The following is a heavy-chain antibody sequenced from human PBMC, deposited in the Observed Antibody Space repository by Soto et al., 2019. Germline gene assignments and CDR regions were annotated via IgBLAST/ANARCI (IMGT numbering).Heavy chain of an antibody. CDR3: TTELEPIFGVVIVSPGAFDI. J-gene: IGHJ3*02. CDR2: IKSKTDGGTT. Sequence: EVQLVESGGGLVKPGGSLRLSCAASGFTFSNAWMSWVRQAPGKGLEWVGRIKSKTDGGTTDYAAPVKGRFTISRDDSKNTLYLQMNSLKTEDTAVYYCTTELEPIFGVVIVSPGAFDIWGQGTMVTVSS. D-gene: IGHD3-3*01. CDR1: GFTFSNAW. V-gene: IGHV3-15*01.